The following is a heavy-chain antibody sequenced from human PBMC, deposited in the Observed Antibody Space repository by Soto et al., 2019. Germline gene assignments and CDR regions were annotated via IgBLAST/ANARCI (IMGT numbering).Heavy chain of an antibody. CDR1: GFTFSDYY. CDR2: ISNSGTFA. Sequence: GGSLRLSCAASGFTFSDYYMSWVRQAPGRGLEWISYISNSGTFARYATSVKGRFSISRDNANNSLYLEMNSLRVEDTAVYYCARSGDNFNVLDYWGQGTPVTVSS. J-gene: IGHJ4*02. V-gene: IGHV3-11*06. CDR3: ARSGDNFNVLDY. D-gene: IGHD1-1*01.